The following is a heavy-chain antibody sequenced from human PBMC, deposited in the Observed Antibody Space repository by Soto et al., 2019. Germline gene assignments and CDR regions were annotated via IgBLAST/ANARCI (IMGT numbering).Heavy chain of an antibody. D-gene: IGHD6-19*01. CDR2: INAGNGNT. Sequence: ASVKVSCKASGYTFTSYAMHWVRQAPGQRLEWMGWINAGNGNTKYSQKFQGRFTITRDTSASTAYMELSSLRSEDTAVYYCARFPNSGYSSGWYFDYWGQGTLVTISS. CDR1: GYTFTSYA. CDR3: ARFPNSGYSSGWYFDY. V-gene: IGHV1-3*01. J-gene: IGHJ4*02.